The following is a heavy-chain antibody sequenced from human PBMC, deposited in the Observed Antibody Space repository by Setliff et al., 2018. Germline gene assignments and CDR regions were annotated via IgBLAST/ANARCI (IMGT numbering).Heavy chain of an antibody. Sequence: SVKVSCKASGGSFSNHGFTWVRQAPGQGLEWMGGINPIFGTTTYGQKFQGRVSITTDKSTTTAYMQLSSLTSGDTAVYYCARVGFRGVMSAYFDFWGQGTQVTVSS. CDR2: INPIFGTT. CDR1: GGSFSNHG. J-gene: IGHJ4*02. CDR3: ARVGFRGVMSAYFDF. D-gene: IGHD3-10*01. V-gene: IGHV1-69*05.